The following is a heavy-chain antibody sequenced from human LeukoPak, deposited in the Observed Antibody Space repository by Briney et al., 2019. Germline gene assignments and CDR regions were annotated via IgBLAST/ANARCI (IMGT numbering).Heavy chain of an antibody. CDR3: AKGRPYSSGWIGFDP. D-gene: IGHD6-19*01. V-gene: IGHV3-30*18. J-gene: IGHJ5*02. Sequence: GGSLRLSCAASGFTFSSYGMHWVRQAPGKGLEWVAVISYDGSNKYYADSVKGRFTFSRDNSKNTLYLQMNSLRAEDTAVYYCAKGRPYSSGWIGFDPWGQGTLVTVSS. CDR2: ISYDGSNK. CDR1: GFTFSSYG.